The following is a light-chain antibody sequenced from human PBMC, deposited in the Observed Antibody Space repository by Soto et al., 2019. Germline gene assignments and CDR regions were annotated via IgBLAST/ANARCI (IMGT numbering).Light chain of an antibody. CDR2: GVS. CDR1: QSFKSIY. CDR3: QQYGTSPRT. Sequence: EIVLTQSPGTLYLSPGEGATLSCRAIQSFKSIYLAWYQQKPGQAPRLLIYGVSSRATGIPDRFSGSGSGTDFTLTISRLEPEPFAVYYCQQYGTSPRTFGQGTKVDIK. J-gene: IGKJ1*01. V-gene: IGKV3-20*01.